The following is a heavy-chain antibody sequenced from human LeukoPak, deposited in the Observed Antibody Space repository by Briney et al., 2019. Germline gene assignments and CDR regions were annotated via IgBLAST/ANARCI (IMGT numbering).Heavy chain of an antibody. J-gene: IGHJ4*02. CDR2: INHSGST. D-gene: IGHD4-23*01. CDR3: ARVPSGYGGNGPNFDY. CDR1: GGSFSGYY. Sequence: SETLSLTCAVYGGSFSGYYWSWIRQPPGKGLEWIGEINHSGSTNYNPSLKSRVTISVDTSKNQFSLKLSSVTAADTAVYYCARVPSGYGGNGPNFDYWGQGTLVTVSS. V-gene: IGHV4-34*01.